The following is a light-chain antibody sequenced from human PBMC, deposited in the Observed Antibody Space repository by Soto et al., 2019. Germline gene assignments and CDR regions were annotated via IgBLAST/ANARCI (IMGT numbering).Light chain of an antibody. V-gene: IGKV1-5*01. Sequence: DIRLTQSPSTLSASLGDRVTITCRASQSISSWLAWYQQKPGKSPRLLIFDASNLVRGVPSRFSGSGSGTEFTLTINNLQPDDFATYYCQQFRAFGQGTKVDIK. CDR2: DAS. J-gene: IGKJ1*01. CDR1: QSISSW. CDR3: QQFRA.